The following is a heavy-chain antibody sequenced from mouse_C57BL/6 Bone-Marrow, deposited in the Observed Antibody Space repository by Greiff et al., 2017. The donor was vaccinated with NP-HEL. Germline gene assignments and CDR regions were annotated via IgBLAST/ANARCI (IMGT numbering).Heavy chain of an antibody. CDR1: GYTFTSYW. Sequence: VQLQQPGAELVKPGASVKLSCKASGYTFTSYWMHWVKQRPGQGLEWIGEIDPSDSYTNYNQKFKGKATLTVDTSSSTAYMQLSSLTSEDTAVYYCAMSTGSNSFAYWGQGTLVTVSA. V-gene: IGHV1-50*01. CDR3: AMSTGSNSFAY. J-gene: IGHJ3*01. CDR2: IDPSDSYT. D-gene: IGHD2-5*01.